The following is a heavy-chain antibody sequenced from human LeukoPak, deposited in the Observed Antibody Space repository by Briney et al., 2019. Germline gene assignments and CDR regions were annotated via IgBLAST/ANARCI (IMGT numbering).Heavy chain of an antibody. V-gene: IGHV3-21*01. CDR2: ISSSSSSYI. CDR1: GFTFSSYS. D-gene: IGHD3-22*01. J-gene: IGHJ3*02. CDR3: ARGYYDSSGYYNDAFDI. Sequence: GGSLRLSCAASGFTFSSYSMNWVRQAPGKGLEWVSSISSSSSSYIYYADSVKGRFTISRDNAKNSLYLQMNSLRAEDTAVYYCARGYYDSSGYYNDAFDIWGQGTMVTVSS.